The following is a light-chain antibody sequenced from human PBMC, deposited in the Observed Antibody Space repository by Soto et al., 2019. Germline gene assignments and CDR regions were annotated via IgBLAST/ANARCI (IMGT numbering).Light chain of an antibody. V-gene: IGLV2-14*03. CDR2: DVS. CDR3: SSYTTSNTRQIV. Sequence: QSALTQAASVSGSPGQSISISCTGISSDVGGYNYVSWYQHHPGKAPKLMIYDVSNRPSGVSNRFSGSKSGNTASLTISGLQPEDEADYYCSSYTTSNTRQIVFGTGTKVTVL. J-gene: IGLJ1*01. CDR1: SSDVGGYNY.